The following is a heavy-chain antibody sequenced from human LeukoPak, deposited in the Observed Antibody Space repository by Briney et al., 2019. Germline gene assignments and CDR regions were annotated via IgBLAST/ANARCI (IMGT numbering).Heavy chain of an antibody. D-gene: IGHD2-21*02. Sequence: GGSLRLSCAASGFTFSDYYMSWIRQAPGKGLEWISYISSSGSTFYYADSVKGRFTISRDNAKNSLYLQMNSLRAEDTALYYCAKDGTGCGGDCYSDYWGQGTLVTVSS. V-gene: IGHV3-11*01. CDR3: AKDGTGCGGDCYSDY. CDR1: GFTFSDYY. CDR2: ISSSGSTF. J-gene: IGHJ4*02.